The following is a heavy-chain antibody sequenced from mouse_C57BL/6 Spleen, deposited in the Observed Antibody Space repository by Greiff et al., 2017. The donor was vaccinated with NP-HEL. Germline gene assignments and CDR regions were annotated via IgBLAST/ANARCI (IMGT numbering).Heavy chain of an antibody. Sequence: VQLQQPGAELVKPGASVKMSCKASGYTFTSYWITWVKQRPGQGLEWIGDIYPGSGSTNYNEKFKSKATLTVDTSSSTAYMQLSSLTSEDSAVYYCARWMDDYYGSSAYYAMDYWGQGTSVTVSS. D-gene: IGHD1-1*01. CDR3: ARWMDDYYGSSAYYAMDY. CDR2: IYPGSGST. CDR1: GYTFTSYW. V-gene: IGHV1-55*01. J-gene: IGHJ4*01.